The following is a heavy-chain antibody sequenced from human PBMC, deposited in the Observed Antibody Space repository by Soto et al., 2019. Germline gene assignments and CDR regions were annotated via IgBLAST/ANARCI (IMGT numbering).Heavy chain of an antibody. CDR1: GASIGSGGW. CDR2: IFHDGNT. CDR3: ARHEGWTGPDQ. D-gene: IGHD2-8*02. V-gene: IGHV4-4*02. J-gene: IGHJ5*02. Sequence: QVHLQESGPGLVKPSETLSLTCPVSGASIGSGGWWSWVRQPPGKGLEGIAEIFHDGNTNYSPSLKSRVTISVDKSQNQFSLNVYSVTAADTAVYYCARHEGWTGPDQWGQGTLVTVSS.